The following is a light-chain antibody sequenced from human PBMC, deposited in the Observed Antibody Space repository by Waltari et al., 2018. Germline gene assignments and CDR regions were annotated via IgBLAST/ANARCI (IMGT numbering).Light chain of an antibody. Sequence: QSALTQPASVSGSPGQSITISCTGTSSDIGGYNFVSWYQQHPGKLPKLVIYEVYNRPAGVSYRFSGAKSGNTASLTSSGLQAEDEADYYCSSYTSSSTGIFGGGTKLTVL. CDR1: SSDIGGYNF. CDR3: SSYTSSSTGI. CDR2: EVY. J-gene: IGLJ2*01. V-gene: IGLV2-14*01.